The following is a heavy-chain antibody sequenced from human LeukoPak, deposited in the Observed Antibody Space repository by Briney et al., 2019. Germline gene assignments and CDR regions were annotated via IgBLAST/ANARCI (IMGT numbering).Heavy chain of an antibody. CDR2: INAGNDNT. CDR1: GYTFTTYF. J-gene: IGHJ6*02. V-gene: IGHV1-3*01. Sequence: ASVKVSCKASGYTFTTYFMHWVRQAPGQSLEWMGWINAGNDNTKYSQKFQGRVTISRDTSASTAYMELSSLRSEDTAVYYCARNSNPPTQEDCSGGSCYSRWGYYYYGMDVWGQGTTVTVSS. CDR3: ARNSNPPTQEDCSGGSCYSRWGYYYYGMDV. D-gene: IGHD2-15*01.